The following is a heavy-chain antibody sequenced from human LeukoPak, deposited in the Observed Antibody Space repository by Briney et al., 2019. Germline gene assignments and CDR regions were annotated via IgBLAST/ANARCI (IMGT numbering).Heavy chain of an antibody. CDR3: AKRIAAQENFDY. J-gene: IGHJ4*02. CDR2: IRSKANSYAT. V-gene: IGHV3-73*01. D-gene: IGHD6-6*01. CDR1: GFTFIGSA. Sequence: PGGSLRLSCADPGFTFIGSAIQWVRQASGKGREWVGRIRSKANSYATAYAASVKGRFTISRDNSKNTLYLQMNSLRAEDTALYYCAKRIAAQENFDYWGQGTLVTVSS.